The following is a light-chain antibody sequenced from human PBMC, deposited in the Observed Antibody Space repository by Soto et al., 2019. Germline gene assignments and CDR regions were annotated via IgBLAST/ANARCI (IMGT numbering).Light chain of an antibody. CDR2: GNS. CDR3: QSYDSSLSGAV. V-gene: IGLV1-40*01. Sequence: QSVPAQPPSVSGAPGQRVTMSCTGSSSNSGAGYDVHWYQQLPGTAPKLLIYGNSNRPSGVPDRFSGSKSGTSASLAITGLQAEDEADYYCQSYDSSLSGAVFGGGTQLTVL. J-gene: IGLJ7*01. CDR1: SSNSGAGYD.